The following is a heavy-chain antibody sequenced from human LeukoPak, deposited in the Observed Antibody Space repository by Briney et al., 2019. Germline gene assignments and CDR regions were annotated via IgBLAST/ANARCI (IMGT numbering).Heavy chain of an antibody. Sequence: GGSLRLSCAASGFTFSSNYMSWVRQAPGKGLEWVSVIYSGGSTYYADSVKGRFTISRDNSKNTLYLQMNSLRAEDTAVYYCARGLVPYYMDVWGKGTTVTVSS. CDR3: ARGLVPYYMDV. CDR1: GFTFSSNY. D-gene: IGHD3/OR15-3a*01. V-gene: IGHV3-66*02. CDR2: IYSGGST. J-gene: IGHJ6*03.